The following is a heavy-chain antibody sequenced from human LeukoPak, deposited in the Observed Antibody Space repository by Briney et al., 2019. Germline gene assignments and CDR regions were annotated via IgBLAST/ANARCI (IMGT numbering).Heavy chain of an antibody. V-gene: IGHV4-39*01. J-gene: IGHJ3*01. CDR3: ARFSSVTSAFDV. CDR1: SGSISSSSHL. CDR2: ISYSGRT. D-gene: IGHD4-17*01. Sequence: PSETLSLTCTVSSGSISSSSHLWAWIRQPPGKGLEWIGSISYSGRTYDNPSLKSRLTMSVDTSKNQFSLNLSSATAADTAVYYCARFSSVTSAFDVWGQGTQGTVSS.